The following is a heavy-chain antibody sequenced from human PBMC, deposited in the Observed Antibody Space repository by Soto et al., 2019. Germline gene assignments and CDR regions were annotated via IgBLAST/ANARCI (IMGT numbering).Heavy chain of an antibody. D-gene: IGHD5-18*01. CDR3: STVSDTAMVSYYYYYGMDV. Sequence: PGGSLRLSCAASGFTFSNAGMNWVRQATGKRLEWDGRIKSKTDGGTTDYAAPVKGRFTISRDDSKNTLYLKINSLKTEDTAVYYCSTVSDTAMVSYYYYYGMDVWGQGTTVTVSS. CDR2: IKSKTDGGTT. V-gene: IGHV3-15*07. J-gene: IGHJ6*02. CDR1: GFTFSNAG.